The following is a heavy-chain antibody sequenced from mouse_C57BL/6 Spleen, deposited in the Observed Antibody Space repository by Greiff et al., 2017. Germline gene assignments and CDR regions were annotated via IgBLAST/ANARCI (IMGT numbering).Heavy chain of an antibody. CDR2: IDPEDGET. Sequence: EVQLQQSGAELVKPGASVKLSCTASGFNIKDYYMPWVKQRTEQGLEWIGRIDPEDGETKYAPQFPGKATISAAPTSNTAYLQVISLTSEDTAVYYSARSGTTIVADYWGQGITLTVSS. J-gene: IGHJ2*01. CDR1: GFNIKDYY. D-gene: IGHD1-1*01. V-gene: IGHV14-2*01. CDR3: ARSGTTIVADY.